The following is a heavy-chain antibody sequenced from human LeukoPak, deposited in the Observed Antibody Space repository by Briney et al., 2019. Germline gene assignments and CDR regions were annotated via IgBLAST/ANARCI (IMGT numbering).Heavy chain of an antibody. J-gene: IGHJ6*03. CDR3: ARVGVVVVPAPYYMDV. Sequence: GGSLRLSCAVSGFTFSDYNMAWVRQAPGKGLEWVSSISSSSIYIYYADSVKGRFTISRDNAKNSLYLQMNSLRAEDTAVYYCARVGVVVVPAPYYMDVWGKGTTVTVSS. V-gene: IGHV3-21*01. D-gene: IGHD2-2*01. CDR2: ISSSSIYI. CDR1: GFTFSDYN.